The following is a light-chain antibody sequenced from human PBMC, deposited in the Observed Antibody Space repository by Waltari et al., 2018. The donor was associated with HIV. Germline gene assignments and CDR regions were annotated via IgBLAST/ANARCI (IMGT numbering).Light chain of an antibody. Sequence: QLVLTQSPSASASLRASVRLTCTLCSRPRTSAIASHQKQPEKGPRYLMRLNSDGTYNKRDGIPDRFSGSSSGSGRYLSISSLQSEDEADYYCQTWDTGVVFGGGTKLTVL. CDR1: SRPRTSA. V-gene: IGLV4-69*01. CDR2: LNSDGTY. CDR3: QTWDTGVV. J-gene: IGLJ2*01.